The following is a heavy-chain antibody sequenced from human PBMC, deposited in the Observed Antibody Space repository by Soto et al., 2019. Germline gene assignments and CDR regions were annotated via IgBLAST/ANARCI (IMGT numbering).Heavy chain of an antibody. CDR2: IKSKTDGGTK. CDR1: GFTFSNAW. D-gene: IGHD2-2*03. CDR3: TTSLLDNHIFDY. Sequence: GGSLRLSCAASGFTFSNAWMNWVRQAPGKGLEWVGRIKSKTDGGTKEHAAIVKGRLTISKVDSKNTLYLQMNSLKTEDTAVYYCTTSLLDNHIFDYWGQGTLVTVSS. J-gene: IGHJ4*02. V-gene: IGHV3-15*07.